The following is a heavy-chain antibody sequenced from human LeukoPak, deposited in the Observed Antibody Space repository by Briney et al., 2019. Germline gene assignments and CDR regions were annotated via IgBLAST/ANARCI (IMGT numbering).Heavy chain of an antibody. V-gene: IGHV4-38-2*02. D-gene: IGHD1-26*01. CDR2: IYHSGST. Sequence: PSETLSLTCTVSGYSISSAYYWAWIRQPPGKGLEWIGSIYHSGSTYYIPSLKSRVTISVDTSKNRFSLKLSSVTAADTAVYYCARDQGSYYFDYWGQGTLVTVSS. J-gene: IGHJ4*02. CDR1: GYSISSAYY. CDR3: ARDQGSYYFDY.